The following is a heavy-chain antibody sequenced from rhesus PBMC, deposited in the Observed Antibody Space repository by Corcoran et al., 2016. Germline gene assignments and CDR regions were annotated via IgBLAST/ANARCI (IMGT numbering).Heavy chain of an antibody. CDR3: GRGPNYTGLDS. Sequence: QVHLQESGPAVVKPSETLSLTCTVSSGSVGGSTWGTWIRQPPGKGLEWIGAFYGSGGDNVNDPPLDSRVTSTVDASKNQCFLRVTSVTAADSATYYCGRGPNYTGLDSWGQVVVVTVSS. CDR1: SGSVGGSTW. D-gene: IGHD3-3*01. V-gene: IGHV4-93*02. CDR2: FYGSGGDN. J-gene: IGHJ6*01.